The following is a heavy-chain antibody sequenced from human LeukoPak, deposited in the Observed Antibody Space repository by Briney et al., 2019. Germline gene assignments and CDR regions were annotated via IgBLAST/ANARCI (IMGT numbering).Heavy chain of an antibody. Sequence: GRSLRLSCAASGFTFSSYGMHWVRQAPGKGLEWVAVIWYDGSNKYYADSVKGRFTISRDNSKNTLYLQMNSLRAEDTAVYYCARPLWFGELLSPFDYWGQGTLVTVSS. CDR2: IWYDGSNK. CDR3: ARPLWFGELLSPFDY. CDR1: GFTFSSYG. D-gene: IGHD3-10*01. J-gene: IGHJ4*02. V-gene: IGHV3-33*01.